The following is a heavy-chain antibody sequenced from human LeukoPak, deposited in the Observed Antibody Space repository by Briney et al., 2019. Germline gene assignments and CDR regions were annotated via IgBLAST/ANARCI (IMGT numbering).Heavy chain of an antibody. CDR2: ISGSGGST. CDR1: GFTFSTHA. CDR3: AKNEGISAAGIVDY. D-gene: IGHD6-13*01. J-gene: IGHJ4*02. Sequence: GGSLRLSCTASGFTFSTHAMSWVRQAPGKGLEWVSAISGSGGSTFYADSVEGRFTISRDNSKNTLYLQMNSLRAEDTALYYCAKNEGISAAGIVDYWGQGTVVTVSS. V-gene: IGHV3-23*01.